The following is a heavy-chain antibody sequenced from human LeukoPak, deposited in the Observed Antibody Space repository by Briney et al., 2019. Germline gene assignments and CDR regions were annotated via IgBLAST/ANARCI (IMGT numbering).Heavy chain of an antibody. Sequence: GGSLRLSCAASGFTFNSYAVHWVRQAPGKGLEWVAVISYDGSINLYAASVKGRFTISRDNSKNTLYLQMNSLRPEDTALYFCARDRRYCSGGSCYFDYFFDYWGQGTLVTVSS. CDR3: ARDRRYCSGGSCYFDYFFDY. D-gene: IGHD2-15*01. CDR2: ISYDGSIN. V-gene: IGHV3-30-3*01. J-gene: IGHJ4*02. CDR1: GFTFNSYA.